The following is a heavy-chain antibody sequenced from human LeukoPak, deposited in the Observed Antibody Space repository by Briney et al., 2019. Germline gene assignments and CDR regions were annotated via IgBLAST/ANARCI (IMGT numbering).Heavy chain of an antibody. D-gene: IGHD2-15*01. V-gene: IGHV3-21*01. J-gene: IGHJ4*02. CDR1: GFSFSTYA. CDR3: AREPIEYCSGGSCYFITGTIDY. CDR2: ISTTSSYI. Sequence: AGGSLRLSCAASGFSFSTYAISWVRQAPGKGLEWVSCISTTSSYIFYADSVRGRFTISRDNAKNSLYLQMDSLRAEDTAVYYCAREPIEYCSGGSCYFITGTIDYWGQGTLVTVSS.